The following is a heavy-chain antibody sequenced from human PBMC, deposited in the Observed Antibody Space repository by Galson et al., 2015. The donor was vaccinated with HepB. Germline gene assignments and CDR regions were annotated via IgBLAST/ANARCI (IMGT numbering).Heavy chain of an antibody. Sequence: SVKVSCKASGYTFTTYGISWVRQAPGQGLEWMGWISTYNGNTNFAQKFQGRVTMTTDTSTSTAYMELSSLRSDDTAVYYCARDQSGLYYILTSSHSYYGMDVWGQGTTVTVSS. D-gene: IGHD3-9*01. CDR1: GYTFTTYG. CDR2: ISTYNGNT. CDR3: ARDQSGLYYILTSSHSYYGMDV. J-gene: IGHJ6*02. V-gene: IGHV1-18*01.